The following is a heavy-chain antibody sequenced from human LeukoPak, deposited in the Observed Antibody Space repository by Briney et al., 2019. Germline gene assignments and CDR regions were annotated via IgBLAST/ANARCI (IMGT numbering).Heavy chain of an antibody. J-gene: IGHJ5*02. D-gene: IGHD2-15*01. CDR2: ISYSGGT. CDR3: ARRVIMSAAGGPDTWLDP. CDR1: GGSISNYY. V-gene: IGHV4-59*08. Sequence: SETLSLTCTVSGGSISNYYWNWLRQPPGKGLEWVGHISYSGGTKYNPSLQSRVTISIDTSKNQFSLNLSSVTAAGTAVYYCARRVIMSAAGGPDTWLDPWGQGILVTVSS.